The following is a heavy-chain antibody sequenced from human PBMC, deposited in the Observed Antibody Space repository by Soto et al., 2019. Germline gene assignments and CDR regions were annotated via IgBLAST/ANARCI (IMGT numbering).Heavy chain of an antibody. CDR2: NIPIFSTP. J-gene: IGHJ6*02. Sequence: QAQLVQSGAEVKKPGSSVTVSCKASGGTFGNSAISWVRQAPGQGLEWMGGNIPIFSTPDYAQKFQGRVTITADESTTTAYMELTSLKSEDTAVYYCARDKDRQQLGGNYYYGIDVWGQGTTVTVSS. CDR3: ARDKDRQQLGGNYYYGIDV. CDR1: GGTFGNSA. D-gene: IGHD2-15*01. V-gene: IGHV1-69*12.